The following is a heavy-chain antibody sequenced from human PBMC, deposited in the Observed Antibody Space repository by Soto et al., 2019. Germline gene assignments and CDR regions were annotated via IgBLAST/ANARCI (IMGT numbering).Heavy chain of an antibody. D-gene: IGHD3-22*01. V-gene: IGHV1-2*04. CDR1: GYTFTGYY. Sequence: VTVSCKASGYTFTGYYMHWLRQAPGQGLEWMGWINPNSGGTNYAQKFQGWVTMTRDTSISTAYMELSSLTSDDTAVYYCARAVSYYYDSSGYENYFDYWGQGTLVTVSS. J-gene: IGHJ4*02. CDR3: ARAVSYYYDSSGYENYFDY. CDR2: INPNSGGT.